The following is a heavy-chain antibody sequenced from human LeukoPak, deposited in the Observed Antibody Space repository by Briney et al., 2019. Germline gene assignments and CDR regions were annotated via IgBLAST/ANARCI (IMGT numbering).Heavy chain of an antibody. Sequence: PGGSLRLSRAASGFTFSSYWMSWVRQAPGKGLEWVSSISSSSSYIYYADSVKGRFTISRDNAKNSLYLQMNSLRAEDTAVYYCASNSRIAVAGTFHYWGQGTLVTVSS. J-gene: IGHJ4*02. CDR3: ASNSRIAVAGTFHY. CDR1: GFTFSSYW. CDR2: ISSSSSYI. V-gene: IGHV3-21*01. D-gene: IGHD6-19*01.